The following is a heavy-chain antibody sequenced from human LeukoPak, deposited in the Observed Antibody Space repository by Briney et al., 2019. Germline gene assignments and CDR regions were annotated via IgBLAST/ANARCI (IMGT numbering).Heavy chain of an antibody. D-gene: IGHD5-24*01. CDR3: ASLDGLIWDY. CDR1: GFTFSSYA. V-gene: IGHV3-23*01. CDR2: ISGSGGST. Sequence: GGSLRLSCAASGFTFSSYAMSWLRQAPGKGLNWVSAISGSGGSTYYAGSVKGRFTISRDNSKNTLYLQMNSLRAEDTAVYYCASLDGLIWDYWGQGTLVTVSS. J-gene: IGHJ4*02.